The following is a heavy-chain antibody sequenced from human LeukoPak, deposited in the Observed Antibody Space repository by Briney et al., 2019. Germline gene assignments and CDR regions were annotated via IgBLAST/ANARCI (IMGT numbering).Heavy chain of an antibody. D-gene: IGHD3-22*01. Sequence: AGGSLRLSCAASGFTFDDYAMHWVRQAPGKGLEWVSGISWNSGSMDYADSVKGRFTISRDNAKNSLYLQMNSLRAEDTAVYYCARDRYYYDSSGYYWGGLFDYWGQGTLVTVSS. J-gene: IGHJ4*02. CDR1: GFTFDDYA. CDR3: ARDRYYYDSSGYYWGGLFDY. V-gene: IGHV3-9*01. CDR2: ISWNSGSM.